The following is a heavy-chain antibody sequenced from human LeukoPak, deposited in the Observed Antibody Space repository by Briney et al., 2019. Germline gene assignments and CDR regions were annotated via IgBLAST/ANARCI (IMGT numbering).Heavy chain of an antibody. CDR2: IYHSGST. CDR1: GGSISSSNW. Sequence: PLGTLSLTCAVSGGSISSSNWWSWVRQSPGKGLEWIGEIYHSGSTNYNPSLKSRVTISVDKSKNQFSLKLSSVTAADTAVYYCARVAGGAAVSCFDPWGQGTLVTVSS. V-gene: IGHV4-4*02. D-gene: IGHD3-16*01. CDR3: ARVAGGAAVSCFDP. J-gene: IGHJ5*02.